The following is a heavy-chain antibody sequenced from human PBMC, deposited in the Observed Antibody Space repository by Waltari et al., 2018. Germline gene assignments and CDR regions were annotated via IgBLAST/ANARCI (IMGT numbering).Heavy chain of an antibody. CDR3: AREGAVAALPLDYYYYMDV. Sequence: QVQLQESGPGLVKPSETLSLPCTVSGGSISSYYWSWIRQPAGKGLEWIGRIYTSGSTNYNPSLKSRVTMSVDTSKNQFSLKLSSVTAADTAVYYCAREGAVAALPLDYYYYMDVWGKGTTVTISS. J-gene: IGHJ6*03. V-gene: IGHV4-4*07. CDR2: IYTSGST. D-gene: IGHD6-13*01. CDR1: GGSISSYY.